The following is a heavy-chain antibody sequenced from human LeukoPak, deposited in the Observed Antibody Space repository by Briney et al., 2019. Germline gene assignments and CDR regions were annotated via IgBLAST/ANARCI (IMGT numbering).Heavy chain of an antibody. CDR2: INHSGST. J-gene: IGHJ4*02. D-gene: IGHD6-13*01. CDR3: ARGGAAGLFDY. V-gene: IGHV4-34*01. CDR1: GGSFSGYY. Sequence: SETLSLTCAVYGGSFSGYYWSWIRQPPGKGLEWIGEINHSGSTNYNPSLKSRVTISVDTSKNQFSPKLSSVTAAGTAVYYCARGGAAGLFDYWGQGTLVTVSS.